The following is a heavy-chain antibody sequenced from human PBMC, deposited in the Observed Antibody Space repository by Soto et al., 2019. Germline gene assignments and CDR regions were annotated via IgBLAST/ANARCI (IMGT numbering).Heavy chain of an antibody. J-gene: IGHJ6*02. CDR3: ARDRVPAASHASYYGMDV. CDR1: GRTFSSYG. CDR2: IIPIFGTA. D-gene: IGHD2-2*01. V-gene: IGHV1-69*13. Sequence: SVKLSCNACGRTFSSYGIGGVRQAPGKGLEWMGGIIPIFGTANYAQKFQGRVTMTADESTSTAYMELSSLRSEDTAVYYCARDRVPAASHASYYGMDVWGQGTTVTVSS.